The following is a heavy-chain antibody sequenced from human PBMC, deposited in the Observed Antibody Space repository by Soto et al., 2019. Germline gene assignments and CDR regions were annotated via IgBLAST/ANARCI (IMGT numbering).Heavy chain of an antibody. V-gene: IGHV3-53*01. Sequence: PGGSLGLSCAASGFTVSSNYMSWVRQAPGKGLEWVSVIYSSGSTYYADSVKGRFTISRDNSKNTLFLQMNSLRAEDTAMYYCARGIAVAGTAGRDAFDIWGQGTMVTVSS. CDR3: ARGIAVAGTAGRDAFDI. J-gene: IGHJ3*02. D-gene: IGHD6-19*01. CDR2: IYSSGST. CDR1: GFTVSSNY.